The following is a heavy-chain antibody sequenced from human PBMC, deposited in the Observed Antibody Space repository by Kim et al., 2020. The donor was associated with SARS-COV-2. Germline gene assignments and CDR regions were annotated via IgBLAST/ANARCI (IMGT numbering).Heavy chain of an antibody. D-gene: IGHD2-2*01. CDR3: AGICGTTSCSDDY. J-gene: IGHJ4*02. V-gene: IGHV3-23*01. Sequence: YAGSVRGRFTTSSDNPKSTVYLQMNSLRAEDTAVYYCAGICGTTSCSDDYWGQGTLVTVSS.